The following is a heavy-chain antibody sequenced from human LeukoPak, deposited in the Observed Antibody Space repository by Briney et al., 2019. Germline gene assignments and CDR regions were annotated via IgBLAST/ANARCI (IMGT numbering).Heavy chain of an antibody. CDR1: GFSVSSNY. V-gene: IGHV3-53*01. CDR3: AGATLDN. Sequence: GSLRLSCAASGFSVSSNYITWVRQAPGKGLEWVSVIYSDGSTKCADSVKARFTISRDNSKNTVYLQMNRLRVEDTALYYCAGATLDNWGQGTLVTVSS. J-gene: IGHJ4*02. CDR2: IYSDGST.